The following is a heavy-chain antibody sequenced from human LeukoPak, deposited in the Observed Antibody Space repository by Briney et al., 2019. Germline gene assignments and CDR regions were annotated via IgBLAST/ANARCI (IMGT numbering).Heavy chain of an antibody. CDR2: IFHNGNT. Sequence: PSETLSLTCTVSDGSMSPYYGSWIRQSPGKGLEWIAYIFHNGNTKYNPSLWSRVTISIDPSRNQVFLNLNSVTAADTAVYYCARGGYYYLDVWGKGTTVTVSS. V-gene: IGHV4-59*01. CDR1: DGSMSPYY. J-gene: IGHJ6*03. CDR3: ARGGYYYLDV.